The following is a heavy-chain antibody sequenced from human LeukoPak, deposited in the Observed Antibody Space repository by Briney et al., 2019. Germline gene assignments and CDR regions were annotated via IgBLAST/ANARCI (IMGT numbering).Heavy chain of an antibody. J-gene: IGHJ4*02. CDR1: GYTFSDYY. CDR2: INPNSGGT. V-gene: IGHV1-2*02. Sequence: ASVKVSCKASGYTFSDYYMHWVRQAPGQGLEWMGWINPNSGGTNYAQKFQGRVTMTRDTSISTAYMELSRLRSDDTAVYYCARETAIAVAGTGVYDYWGQGTLVTVSS. CDR3: ARETAIAVAGTGVYDY. D-gene: IGHD6-19*01.